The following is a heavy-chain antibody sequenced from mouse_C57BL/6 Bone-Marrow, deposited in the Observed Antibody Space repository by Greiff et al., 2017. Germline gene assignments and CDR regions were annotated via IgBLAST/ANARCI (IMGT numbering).Heavy chain of an antibody. J-gene: IGHJ3*01. Sequence: QVQLQQSGPELVKPGASVKISCKASGYAFSSSWMNWVKQRTGKGLEWIGRIYPGDGDTNYTGKFKGKATLTADKSSSTAYMQLSSLTSEDSAVYFCARGCYDAWFAYWGQGTLVTVSA. D-gene: IGHD2-12*01. CDR3: ARGCYDAWFAY. V-gene: IGHV1-82*01. CDR2: IYPGDGDT. CDR1: GYAFSSSW.